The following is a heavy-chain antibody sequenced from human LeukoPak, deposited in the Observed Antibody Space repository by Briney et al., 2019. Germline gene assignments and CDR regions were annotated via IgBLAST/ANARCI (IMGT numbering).Heavy chain of an antibody. J-gene: IGHJ4*02. CDR1: GFTFSDYS. D-gene: IGHD3-22*01. CDR2: ISTSSNYI. V-gene: IGHV3-21*01. Sequence: PGGSLRLSCAASGFTFSDYSMNWVRQAPGKGLEWVSYISTSSNYIYYADSVKGRFTISRDNAKNSLYLQMNSLRAEDTAVYYCARGAYNSAGTHEKWGQGTLVTVSS. CDR3: ARGAYNSAGTHEK.